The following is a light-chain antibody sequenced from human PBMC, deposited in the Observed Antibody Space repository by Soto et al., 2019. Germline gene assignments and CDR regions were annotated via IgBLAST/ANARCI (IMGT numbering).Light chain of an antibody. CDR2: KAS. Sequence: DIQMTQSPSTLSASVGDRVTITCRASQSISSWLAWYQQKPGKAPKLLIYKASSLESGVPSRFSGSGSGTKFTLTISSLQPDDFATYYCQRYNSYSQTFGQGTKLVIK. J-gene: IGKJ1*01. V-gene: IGKV1-5*03. CDR1: QSISSW. CDR3: QRYNSYSQT.